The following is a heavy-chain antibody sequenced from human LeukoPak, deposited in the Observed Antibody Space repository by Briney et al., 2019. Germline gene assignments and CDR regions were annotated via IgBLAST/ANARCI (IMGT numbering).Heavy chain of an antibody. Sequence: GGSLRLSCAASGFTFSSYAMSWVRQAPGKGLEWVSAISGSGGSTYYADSVKGRFTISRDNSKNTLYLQMNSLRAEDTAVYYCAKSAPLLRFGEGYREYYFDYWGQGTLVTVSS. J-gene: IGHJ4*02. CDR1: GFTFSSYA. CDR2: ISGSGGST. V-gene: IGHV3-23*01. D-gene: IGHD3-10*01. CDR3: AKSAPLLRFGEGYREYYFDY.